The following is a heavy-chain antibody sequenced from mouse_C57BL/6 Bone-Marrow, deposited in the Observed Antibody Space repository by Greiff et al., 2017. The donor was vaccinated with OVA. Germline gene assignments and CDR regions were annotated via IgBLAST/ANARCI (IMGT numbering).Heavy chain of an antibody. J-gene: IGHJ4*01. CDR3: ARWLGGYAMDY. V-gene: IGHV1-26*01. CDR1: GYTFTDYY. Sequence: EVQLQQSGPELVKPGASVKISCKASGYTFTDYYMNWVKQSHGKSLEWIGDINPNNGGTSYNQKFKGKATLTVDKSSSTADMEHRSLTSEDSAVYYCARWLGGYAMDYWGQGTSVTVSS. CDR2: INPNNGGT. D-gene: IGHD4-1*01.